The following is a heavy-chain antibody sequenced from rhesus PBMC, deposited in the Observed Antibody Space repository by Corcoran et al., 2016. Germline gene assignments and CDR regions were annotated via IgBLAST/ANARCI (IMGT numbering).Heavy chain of an antibody. CDR3: ARDRLIH. CDR2: ITGDTAIT. V-gene: IGHV4-73*01. CDR1: GGSITGYN. D-gene: IGHD5-12*01. J-gene: IGHJ4*01. Sequence: QVKLQQWGEGLVKPSETLSLTCAVYGGSITGYNWSWLRQPPGKGREWIGHITGDTAITNTTHSRDNRATISKDTSNNQFSLSLTSVAAADTAVYYCARDRLIHWGQGVLVTVSS.